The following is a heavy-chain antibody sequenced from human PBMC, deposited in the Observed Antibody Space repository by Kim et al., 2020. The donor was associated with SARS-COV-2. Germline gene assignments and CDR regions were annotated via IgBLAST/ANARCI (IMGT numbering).Heavy chain of an antibody. Sequence: GGSLRLSCAASGFTFSSYAMHWVRQAPGKGLEWVAVISYDGSNKYYADSVKGRFTISRDNSKNTLYLQMNSLRAEDTAVYYCARGDASGWYEEGWFDPWGQGTLVTVSS. J-gene: IGHJ5*02. CDR3: ARGDASGWYEEGWFDP. D-gene: IGHD6-19*01. V-gene: IGHV3-30*04. CDR2: ISYDGSNK. CDR1: GFTFSSYA.